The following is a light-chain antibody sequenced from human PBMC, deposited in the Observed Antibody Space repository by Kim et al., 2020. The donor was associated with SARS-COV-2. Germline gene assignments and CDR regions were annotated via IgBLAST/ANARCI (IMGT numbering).Light chain of an antibody. CDR1: QSISSY. V-gene: IGKV1-39*01. CDR3: QQSYSIPRT. CDR2: AAS. J-gene: IGKJ1*01. Sequence: DIQMTQSPSSVSASVGDRVTITCRASQSISSYLDWYQQKPGKAPKLLIYAASSLQSGVPSRFSGSGSGTDFTLTITMLQPQEFSPFSFQQSYSIPRTFGPGTTVDIK.